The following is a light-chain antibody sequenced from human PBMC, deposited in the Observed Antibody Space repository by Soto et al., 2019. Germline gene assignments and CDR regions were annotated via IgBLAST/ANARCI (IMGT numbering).Light chain of an antibody. Sequence: EIVLTQSPGTLSLSPGERATLSCRASQSVSSSYLAWYQQKPGQAPRLLIYGASSRATGIPHRFSGRESGTHVKITLTTCEPEDVTLNYSQQYSSSPRTFGQETHVDSK. CDR1: QSVSSSY. V-gene: IGKV3-20*01. J-gene: IGKJ1*01. CDR3: QQYSSSPRT. CDR2: GAS.